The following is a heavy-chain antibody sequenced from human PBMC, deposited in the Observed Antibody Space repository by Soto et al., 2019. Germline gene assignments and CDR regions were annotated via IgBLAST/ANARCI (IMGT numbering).Heavy chain of an antibody. CDR2: IVVGSGNT. D-gene: IGHD5-18*01. V-gene: IGHV1-58*01. Sequence: ASVKVSCKASGFTFTSSAVQWVRQARGQRLEWIGWIVVGSGNTNYAQKFQERVTITRDMSTSTAYMELSSLRSEDTAVYYCAADRDSYGSYYYYGMDVWGQGTTVTVSS. J-gene: IGHJ6*02. CDR3: AADRDSYGSYYYYGMDV. CDR1: GFTFTSSA.